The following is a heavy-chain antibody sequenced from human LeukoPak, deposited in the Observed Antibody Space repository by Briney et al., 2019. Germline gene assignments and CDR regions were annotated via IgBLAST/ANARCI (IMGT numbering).Heavy chain of an antibody. D-gene: IGHD5-18*01. V-gene: IGHV4-4*07. CDR1: GGSISSYY. CDR3: ARVKRDTAMVTPRDYYYYYMDV. J-gene: IGHJ6*03. Sequence: SETLSLTCTVSGGSISSYYWSWIRQPAGTGLEWIGRIYTSGSTNYNPSLKSRVTMSVDTSKNQFSLKLSSVTAADTAVYYCARVKRDTAMVTPRDYYYYYMDVWGKGTTVTVSS. CDR2: IYTSGST.